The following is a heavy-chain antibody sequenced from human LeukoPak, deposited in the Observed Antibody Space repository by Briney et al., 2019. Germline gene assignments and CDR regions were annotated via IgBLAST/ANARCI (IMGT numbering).Heavy chain of an antibody. V-gene: IGHV3-30-3*01. CDR3: ARIRGGPIDY. J-gene: IGHJ4*02. CDR2: ISYDGTDT. CDR1: GFTLSTYA. D-gene: IGHD3-16*01. Sequence: GGSLRLSCAASGFTLSTYAMHWVRQAPGKGLEWVAVISYDGTDTYYADSVKGRFTISRDTSKNSLYLQMNSLRPEDTAVFYCARIRGGPIDYWGQGALVTVSS.